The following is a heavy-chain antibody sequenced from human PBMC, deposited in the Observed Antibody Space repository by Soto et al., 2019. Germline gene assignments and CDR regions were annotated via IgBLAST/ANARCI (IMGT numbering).Heavy chain of an antibody. CDR2: INGYTGNT. D-gene: IGHD3-16*01. Sequence: QIQLVQSGAEVKKPGASVKVSCKASGYTFTSYGFSWVRQDPGPGLVWMGWINGYTGNTNYAQKFQRRAPMKTDTSTSTAYMALWTLIAEAMAEDYCARSWVTGKGGMEVWGQGTTVTVSS. V-gene: IGHV1-18*03. CDR1: GYTFTSYG. J-gene: IGHJ6*02. CDR3: ARSWVTGKGGMEV.